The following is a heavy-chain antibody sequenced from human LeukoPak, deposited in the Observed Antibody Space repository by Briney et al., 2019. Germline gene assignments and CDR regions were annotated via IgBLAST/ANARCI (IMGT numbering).Heavy chain of an antibody. Sequence: GGSLRLSCAASGFTFSSTWMHWVRQAPGKGLLWVARINTDGSSTIYADSVKGRFTIPRDNAKNTLYLQMDSLRAEDTAVYYCATSPSTESHWGQGTLVTVSS. CDR1: GFTFSSTW. CDR3: ATSPSTESH. J-gene: IGHJ4*02. CDR2: INTDGSST. D-gene: IGHD5/OR15-5a*01. V-gene: IGHV3-74*01.